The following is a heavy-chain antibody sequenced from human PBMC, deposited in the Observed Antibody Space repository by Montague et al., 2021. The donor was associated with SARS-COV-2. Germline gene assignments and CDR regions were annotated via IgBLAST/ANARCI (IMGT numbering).Heavy chain of an antibody. J-gene: IGHJ4*02. CDR1: VGSISTYY. CDR2: IFYNEST. V-gene: IGHV4-59*01. Sequence: SETLSLTCTVSVGSISTYYWSWIRQPPGKGLERIGFIFYNESTKYNPSLKRRVCISLDTSKYQFYLKLSSVTAADTAVYYCASQDACGYCGDECYGGGFDSWGQGTMVTVSS. CDR3: ASQDACGYCGDECYGGGFDS. D-gene: IGHD2-21*01.